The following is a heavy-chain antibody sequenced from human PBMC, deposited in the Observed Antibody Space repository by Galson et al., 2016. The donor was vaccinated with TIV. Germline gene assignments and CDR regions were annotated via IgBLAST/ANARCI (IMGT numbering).Heavy chain of an antibody. CDR2: LWYDGSNI. CDR3: AREFRDYYFDY. D-gene: IGHD5-24*01. CDR1: GFTFSSYG. V-gene: IGHV3-33*01. Sequence: SLRLSCAASGFTFSSYGLHWVRLAPGKGLEWLAGLWYDGSNIQYAESVKGRFTISRDNSKKTLYLQMNSLRAEDTVVYYCAREFRDYYFDYWGQGTLVTVSS. J-gene: IGHJ4*02.